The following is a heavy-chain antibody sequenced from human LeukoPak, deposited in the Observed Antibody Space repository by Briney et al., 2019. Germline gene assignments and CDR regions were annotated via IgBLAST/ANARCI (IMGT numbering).Heavy chain of an antibody. V-gene: IGHV4-30-2*01. Sequence: SETLSLTCAVSGASISSGGYSWSWIRQPPGKGLEWIGYIHHSGSTYYNPSLKSRVTISVDTSKNQFSLKLSSVTAADTAVYYCARSDYGGQGGYFDYWGQGTLVTVSS. J-gene: IGHJ4*02. CDR1: GASISSGGYS. CDR2: IHHSGST. D-gene: IGHD4-23*01. CDR3: ARSDYGGQGGYFDY.